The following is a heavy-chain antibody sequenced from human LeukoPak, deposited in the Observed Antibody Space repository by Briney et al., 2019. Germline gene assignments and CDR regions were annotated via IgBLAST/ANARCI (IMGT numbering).Heavy chain of an antibody. CDR1: GGSFSGYY. CDR3: ARGRRRGPYYYYGRDV. Sequence: ASETLSLTCAVYGGSFSGYYWSWIRQPPGKGPEWIGEINHSGSTNYNPSLKSRVTISVDTSKNQFSLKLSSVSAADTAVYYCARGRRRGPYYYYGRDVWAQGTRVTVSS. J-gene: IGHJ6*02. D-gene: IGHD3-16*01. CDR2: INHSGST. V-gene: IGHV4-34*01.